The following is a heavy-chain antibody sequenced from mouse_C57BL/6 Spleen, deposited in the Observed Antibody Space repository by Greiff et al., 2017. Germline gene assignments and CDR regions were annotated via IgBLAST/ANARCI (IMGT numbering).Heavy chain of an antibody. J-gene: IGHJ4*01. V-gene: IGHV5-12*01. CDR2: ISNGGGST. Sequence: EVKLVESGGGLVQPGGSLKLSCAASGFTFSDYYMYWVRQTPEKRLEWVAYISNGGGSTYYPDTVKGRFTISRDNAKNTLYLQMSRLKSEDTAMYYCARRYYDYDVNAMDYWGQGTSVTVSS. D-gene: IGHD2-4*01. CDR1: GFTFSDYY. CDR3: ARRYYDYDVNAMDY.